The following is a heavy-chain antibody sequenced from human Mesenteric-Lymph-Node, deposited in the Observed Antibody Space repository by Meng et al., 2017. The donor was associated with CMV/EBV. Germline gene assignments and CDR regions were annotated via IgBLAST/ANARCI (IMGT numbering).Heavy chain of an antibody. V-gene: IGHV3-30-3*01. CDR3: VRVISP. CDR2: ISYDGSNK. J-gene: IGHJ5*02. CDR1: GFTFSSYA. Sequence: GESLKISCAASGFTFSSYAMHWVRQAPGKGLEWVAVISYDGSNKHYTDSVKGRFTISRDTAKNSVFLQMNSLRVEDTGIYYCVRVISPWGQGTPVTVSS.